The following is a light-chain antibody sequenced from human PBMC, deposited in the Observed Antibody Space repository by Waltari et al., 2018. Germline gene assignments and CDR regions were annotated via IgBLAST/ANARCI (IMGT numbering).Light chain of an antibody. CDR3: QQYSSESYT. Sequence: DIHLTQSPSTLSASVGDRVTITCRASQSIGYWLAWYQQKPGKAPKLLIQKASSLQGGIPSRFGGSGSGTEFTLTISSLQPDDSATYHCQQYSSESYTFGQGTKLEIK. CDR2: KAS. J-gene: IGKJ2*01. V-gene: IGKV1-5*03. CDR1: QSIGYW.